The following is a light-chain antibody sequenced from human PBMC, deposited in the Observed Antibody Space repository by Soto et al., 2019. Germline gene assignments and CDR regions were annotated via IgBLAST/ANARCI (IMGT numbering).Light chain of an antibody. CDR2: DVS. Sequence: QSALTQPASVSGSPGQSITISCTGTSSDVCGYNYVSWYQQHPGKAPKRMIYDVSNRPSGVSTRFSGSKSGNTASLTISGLQAEDEAEYFCRLCPSGRAPPAVFRVGTHLTV. V-gene: IGLV2-14*01. CDR3: RLCPSGRAPPAV. J-gene: IGLJ7*01. CDR1: SSDVCGYNY.